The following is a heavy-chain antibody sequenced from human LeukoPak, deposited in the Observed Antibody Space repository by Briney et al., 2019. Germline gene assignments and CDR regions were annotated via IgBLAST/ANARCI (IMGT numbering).Heavy chain of an antibody. Sequence: PGGSLRLSCAASGFSFSSYTMNWVRQAPGKGLEWVSYISTSGSTIYYADSVEGRFTTSRDNAKNSLYLQMNSLRAEDTAIYYCVRDSYDTGYYHFDWGQGTLVTVSS. V-gene: IGHV3-48*04. CDR3: VRDSYDTGYYHFD. CDR2: ISTSGSTI. D-gene: IGHD3-3*02. J-gene: IGHJ4*02. CDR1: GFSFSSYT.